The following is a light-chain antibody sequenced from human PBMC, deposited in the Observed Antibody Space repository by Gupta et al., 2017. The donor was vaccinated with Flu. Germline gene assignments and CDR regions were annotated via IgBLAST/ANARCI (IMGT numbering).Light chain of an antibody. J-gene: IGLJ3*02. CDR2: RNY. Sequence: QSLLSQPPSASGTRGQRVTMSCSGGSSNTENNDVYWYQQLPGTAPRLLISRNYQRPSGVPDRFSGSKSGTSASLAISGLRSEDEADYYCAEWDDSLSSCVFGGGTKLTVL. CDR3: AEWDDSLSSCV. CDR1: SSNTENND. V-gene: IGLV1-47*01.